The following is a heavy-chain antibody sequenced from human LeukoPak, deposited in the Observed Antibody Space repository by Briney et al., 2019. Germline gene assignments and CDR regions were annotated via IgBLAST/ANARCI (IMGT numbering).Heavy chain of an antibody. CDR2: IKSKTDGETR. CDR1: GFFFSNAC. D-gene: IGHD5-12*01. J-gene: IGHJ4*02. CDR3: TTTRGYSGYALGY. V-gene: IGHV3-15*01. Sequence: GGSLTLSCAASGFFFSNACMSWVRQAPGRGLEWVGRIKSKTDGETREYAAPVKGRITISRDDSKNAVYMQINSLNTEDTAVYYCTTTRGYSGYALGYWGQGTLVTVSS.